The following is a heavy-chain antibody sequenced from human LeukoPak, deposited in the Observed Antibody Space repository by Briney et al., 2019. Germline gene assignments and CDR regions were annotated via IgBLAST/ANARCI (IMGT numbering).Heavy chain of an antibody. CDR1: GFTFSDYY. J-gene: IGHJ4*02. CDR3: AKDRWGAVASFDY. CDR2: ISSSGSTI. D-gene: IGHD6-19*01. V-gene: IGHV3-11*04. Sequence: GGSLRLSCAASGFTFSDYYMSWIRQAPGKGLEWVSYISSSGSTIYYADSVKGRFTISRDNSKNMLYLQMNSLGTEDTAVYYCAKDRWGAVASFDYWGQGTLVTVSS.